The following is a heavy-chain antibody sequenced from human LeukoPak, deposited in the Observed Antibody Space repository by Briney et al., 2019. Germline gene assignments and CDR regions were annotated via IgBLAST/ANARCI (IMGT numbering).Heavy chain of an antibody. CDR3: ARHDMDVAGAGLDYFDY. Sequence: SETPSLTCTVSGGSISRYYWSWSRHPPGKGLEWIGYIYYSVSTNYNPSLTSRVTISVDTSKNQFSLKLSSVTAADTAVYYCARHDMDVAGAGLDYFDYWGQGTLVTVSS. V-gene: IGHV4-59*08. CDR1: GGSISRYY. CDR2: IYYSVST. J-gene: IGHJ4*02. D-gene: IGHD1-26*01.